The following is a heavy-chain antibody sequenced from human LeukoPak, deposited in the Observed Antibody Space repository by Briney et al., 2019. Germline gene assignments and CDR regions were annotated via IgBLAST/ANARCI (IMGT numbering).Heavy chain of an antibody. D-gene: IGHD3-3*01. CDR3: ARKNYDFWGGYYHFDY. Sequence: SETLSLTCTVSGGSISSSSYYWGWIRQPPGKGLEWIGGIYYSGSTYYNPSLKSRVTISVDTSKNQFSLKLSSVTAADTAVYYCARKNYDFWGGYYHFDYWGQGTLVTVSS. CDR2: IYYSGST. CDR1: GGSISSSSYY. J-gene: IGHJ4*02. V-gene: IGHV4-39*07.